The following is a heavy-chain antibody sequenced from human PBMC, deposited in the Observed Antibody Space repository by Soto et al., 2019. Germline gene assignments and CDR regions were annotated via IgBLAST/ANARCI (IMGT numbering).Heavy chain of an antibody. CDR3: ASSSWYPSGMDV. Sequence: GGSLRLSCAASGFTFSDYYMSWIRQAPGKGLEWVSYISSSSSYTNYADSVKGRFTISRDNAKNSLYLQMNSLRAEDTAVYYCASSSWYPSGMDVWGQGNTVTVSS. V-gene: IGHV3-11*06. CDR1: GFTFSDYY. D-gene: IGHD6-13*01. CDR2: ISSSSSYT. J-gene: IGHJ6*02.